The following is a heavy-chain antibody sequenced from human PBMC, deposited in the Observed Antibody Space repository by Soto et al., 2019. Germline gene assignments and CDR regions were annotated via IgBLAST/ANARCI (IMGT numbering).Heavy chain of an antibody. J-gene: IGHJ4*02. Sequence: QVQLVQSGAEVKKPGASVKVSCKASGYTLSTHGISWVRQVPGQGLEWMGWVRGDNGHRNYAQSLQGRVTMTTDTSTNTAYMELRSLRSDDTAVYYCARGGYSVVGATVYWGQGTLVTVSS. CDR3: ARGGYSVVGATVY. V-gene: IGHV1-18*01. D-gene: IGHD1-26*01. CDR2: VRGDNGHR. CDR1: GYTLSTHG.